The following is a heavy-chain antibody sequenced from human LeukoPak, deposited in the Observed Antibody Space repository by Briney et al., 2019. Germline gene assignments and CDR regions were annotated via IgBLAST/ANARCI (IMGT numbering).Heavy chain of an antibody. CDR2: INWNGGST. D-gene: IGHD1-7*01. J-gene: IGHJ4*02. V-gene: IGHV3-20*04. CDR1: GFTFSNAW. CDR3: ARAHNWKYGTFDY. Sequence: RPGGSLRLSCAASGFTFSNAWMSWVRQAPGKGLEWVSGINWNGGSTGYADSVKGRFTISRDNAKNSLYLQMNSLRVEDTAVYYCARAHNWKYGTFDYWGQGTLVTVSS.